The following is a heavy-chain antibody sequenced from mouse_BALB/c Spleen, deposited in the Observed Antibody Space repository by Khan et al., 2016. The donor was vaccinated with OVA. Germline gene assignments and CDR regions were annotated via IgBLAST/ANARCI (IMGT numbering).Heavy chain of an antibody. CDR3: ASPPYFTDTRDH. J-gene: IGHJ4*01. CDR2: INPYTGEP. D-gene: IGHD2-10*01. CDR1: GYTFTNYG. Sequence: QIQLVQSGPELKKPGETVKISCKASGYTFTNYGINWVKQSPGKALKWMGWINPYTGEPTYADEFKGRFAFSLDTSSSTAYLQINNLKCEDTATYVCASPPYFTDTRDHWGQGTSVTVSS. V-gene: IGHV9-3-1*01.